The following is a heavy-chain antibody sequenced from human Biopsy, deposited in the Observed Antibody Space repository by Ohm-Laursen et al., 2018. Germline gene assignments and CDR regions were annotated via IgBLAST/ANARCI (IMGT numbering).Heavy chain of an antibody. CDR1: GFTFSSYR. Sequence: SLRLSCTASGFTFSSYRMHWVRQAPGKGLAWVAAIWYDGSNKNYADSVKGRFTISRDNSKNTLYLQMNSLRGEDTAVYYCAKCMTGGSNYYFHHCGQGTLVTVSS. D-gene: IGHD2-8*01. CDR3: AKCMTGGSNYYFHH. J-gene: IGHJ4*02. CDR2: IWYDGSNK. V-gene: IGHV3-33*06.